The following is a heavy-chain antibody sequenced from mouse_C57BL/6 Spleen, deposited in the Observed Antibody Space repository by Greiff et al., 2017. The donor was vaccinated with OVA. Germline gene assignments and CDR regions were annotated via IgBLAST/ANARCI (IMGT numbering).Heavy chain of an antibody. CDR1: GFTFSDYG. CDR3: AGGYYYGSSSYWYFDV. Sequence: EVMLVESGGGLVKPGGSLKLSCAASGFTFSDYGMHWVRQAPEKGLEWVAYISSGSSTIYYADTVKGRFTISRDNANNTLFLQMTSLRSEDTAMYYCAGGYYYGSSSYWYFDVWGTGTTVTVSS. CDR2: ISSGSSTI. D-gene: IGHD1-1*01. V-gene: IGHV5-17*01. J-gene: IGHJ1*03.